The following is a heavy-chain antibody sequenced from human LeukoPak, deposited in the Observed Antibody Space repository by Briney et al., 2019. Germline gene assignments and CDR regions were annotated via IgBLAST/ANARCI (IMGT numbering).Heavy chain of an antibody. CDR1: GFAFSSYA. CDR3: AKTSTTVTTNFDY. J-gene: IGHJ4*02. V-gene: IGHV3-23*01. Sequence: KSGGSLRLSCAASGFAFSSYAMNWVRQAPGKGLEWVSGISGSGGFTYYADSVKGRFTISRDNSKNTLCLQMNSLRAEDTAEYYCAKTSTTVTTNFDYWGQGTLVTVSS. CDR2: ISGSGGFT. D-gene: IGHD4-17*01.